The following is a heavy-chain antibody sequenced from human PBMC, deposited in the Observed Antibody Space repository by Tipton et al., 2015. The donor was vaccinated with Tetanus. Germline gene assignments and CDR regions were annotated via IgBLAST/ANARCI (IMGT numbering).Heavy chain of an antibody. V-gene: IGHV3-11*01. D-gene: IGHD2-15*01. J-gene: IGHJ6*02. CDR1: GFTFSDYY. CDR3: ARSRIVVVVAATPRYYYYGMDV. Sequence: SLRLSCAASGFTFSDYYMSWIRQAPGKGLEWVSYISSSGSTIYYADSVKGRFTISRDNAKNSLYLQMNSLRAEDTAVYYCARSRIVVVVAATPRYYYYGMDVWGQGTTVTVSS. CDR2: ISSSGSTI.